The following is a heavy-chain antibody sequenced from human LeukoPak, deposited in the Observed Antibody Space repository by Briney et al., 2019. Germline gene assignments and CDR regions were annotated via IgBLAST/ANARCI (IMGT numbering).Heavy chain of an antibody. CDR3: ARDSSLSGYSYGYAYYYYYYYMDV. V-gene: IGHV3-9*01. Sequence: PGRSLRLSCAASGFTFDDYAMHWVRQAPGKGLEWVSGISWNSGSIGYADSVKGRFTISRDNAKNSLYLQMNSLRAEDTAVYYCARDSSLSGYSYGYAYYYYYYYMDVWGKGTTVTVSS. J-gene: IGHJ6*03. D-gene: IGHD5-18*01. CDR2: ISWNSGSI. CDR1: GFTFDDYA.